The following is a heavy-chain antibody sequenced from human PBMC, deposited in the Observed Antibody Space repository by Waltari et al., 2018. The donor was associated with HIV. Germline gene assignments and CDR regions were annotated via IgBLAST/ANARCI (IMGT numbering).Heavy chain of an antibody. CDR1: GFSFPRSA. Sequence: QMQLVQSGPEVKKPGTSVKVSCKASGFSFPRSAVPGVRRAWGQRLEWIGWIVIGSGNTNYAQKFQERVTITRDMSTSTAYMELSSLRSEDTAVYYCAAARAGDSSGLNWFDPWGQGTLVTVSS. CDR3: AAARAGDSSGLNWFDP. V-gene: IGHV1-58*01. CDR2: IVIGSGNT. D-gene: IGHD3-22*01. J-gene: IGHJ5*02.